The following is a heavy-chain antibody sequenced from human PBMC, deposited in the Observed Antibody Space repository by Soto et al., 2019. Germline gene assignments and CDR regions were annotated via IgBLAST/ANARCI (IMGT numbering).Heavy chain of an antibody. V-gene: IGHV4-59*01. D-gene: IGHD6-13*01. CDR2: IYYSGST. CDR1: GGSISSYY. Sequence: QVQLQESGPGLVKPSETLSLTCTVSGGSISSYYWSWIRQPPGKGLEWIGYIYYSGSTNYNPSLKSRVTISXXAXKXXFSLKLSSVTAADTAVHYCARLYSSSWYEGNWFDPWGQGTLVTVSS. J-gene: IGHJ5*02. CDR3: ARLYSSSWYEGNWFDP.